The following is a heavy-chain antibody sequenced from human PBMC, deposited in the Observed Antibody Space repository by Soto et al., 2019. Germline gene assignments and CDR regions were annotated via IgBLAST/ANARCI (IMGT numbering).Heavy chain of an antibody. V-gene: IGHV3-9*01. Sequence: EVQLVESGGGLVQPGRSLRLSCAASGFTFDDFAMHWVRQAPGKGLEWVAGINWRSDDRGYADSVKGRFTIFRDNVKNTLYLQMNSLRIEDTALYYCAKDSEQCLVTGVEVSWGQGTLVTVSS. CDR2: INWRSDDR. CDR3: AKDSEQCLVTGVEVS. CDR1: GFTFDDFA. J-gene: IGHJ4*02. D-gene: IGHD6-19*01.